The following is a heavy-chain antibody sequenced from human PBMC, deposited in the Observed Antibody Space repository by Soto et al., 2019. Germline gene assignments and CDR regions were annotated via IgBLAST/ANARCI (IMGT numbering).Heavy chain of an antibody. D-gene: IGHD3-22*01. CDR1: GYTFTSYG. CDR2: ISAYNGNT. V-gene: IGHV1-18*04. CDR3: ARDIGGYYDSSGYYGGIGAFDI. J-gene: IGHJ3*02. Sequence: ASVKVSCKASGYTFTSYGISWVRQAPGQGLEWMGWISAYNGNTNYAQKLQGRVTMTTDTSTSTAYMELRSLRSDDTAVYYCARDIGGYYDSSGYYGGIGAFDIWGQGTMVTV.